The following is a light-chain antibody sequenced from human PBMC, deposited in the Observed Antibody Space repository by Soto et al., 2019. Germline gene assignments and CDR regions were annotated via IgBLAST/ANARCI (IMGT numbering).Light chain of an antibody. Sequence: IVLTQSPGTLSLSPGERATLSCRASQSLSSSYLAWYQQKPGQAPRLLIFGASSRATGIPDRFGGSGSGTDFTLTISRLEPEDCAVYYCQQYGGSPGTFGQGTKV. J-gene: IGKJ1*01. CDR1: QSLSSSY. CDR2: GAS. V-gene: IGKV3-20*01. CDR3: QQYGGSPGT.